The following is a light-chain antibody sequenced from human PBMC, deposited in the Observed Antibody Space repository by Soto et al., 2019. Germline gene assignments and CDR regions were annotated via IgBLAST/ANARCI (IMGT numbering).Light chain of an antibody. CDR1: QSLSSS. CDR3: QQYNNGPTYT. Sequence: EIVMTQSPATLSVSPGERATLSCRASQSLSSSLAWYQQKPGQAPRLLIYGASTRATGIPARFSGSGSGTEFTLTISSLQSEDFAVYYCQQYNNGPTYTFGQGTKLEIK. V-gene: IGKV3-15*01. CDR2: GAS. J-gene: IGKJ2*01.